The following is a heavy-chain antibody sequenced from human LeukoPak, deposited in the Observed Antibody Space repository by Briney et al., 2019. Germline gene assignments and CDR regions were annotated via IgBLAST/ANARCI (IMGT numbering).Heavy chain of an antibody. V-gene: IGHV4-39*01. Sequence: SETLSLTCTASGGSIRSSSYYWGWIRQAPGKGLEWIGSIYYSGSTYYNPSLKSRVTISVDTSKNQFSLKLSSVTAADTAVYYCARQEEDYSGSRSDYWGQGTLVTVSS. CDR1: GGSIRSSSYY. J-gene: IGHJ4*02. D-gene: IGHD1-26*01. CDR3: ARQEEDYSGSRSDY. CDR2: IYYSGST.